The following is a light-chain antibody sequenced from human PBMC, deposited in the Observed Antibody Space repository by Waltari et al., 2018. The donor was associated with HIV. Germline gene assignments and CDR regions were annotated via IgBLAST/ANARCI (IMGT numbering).Light chain of an antibody. Sequence: QPVLTHQHSPSETPGQSVPNSASRAPSQPGNNTGKWYQHFPGTPPNLLIYTNNQRPARVPDRVSGSKSGTSGSRSISVLQSKDEAEYYWAVWDDRLAGVLLGGGTKLTVL. CDR1: PSQPGNNT. V-gene: IGLV1-44*01. J-gene: IGLJ2*01. CDR3: AVWDDRLAGVL. CDR2: TNN.